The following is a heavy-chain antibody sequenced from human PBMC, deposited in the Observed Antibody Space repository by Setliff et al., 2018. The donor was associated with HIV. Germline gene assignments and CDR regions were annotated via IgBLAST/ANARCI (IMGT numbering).Heavy chain of an antibody. D-gene: IGHD6-13*01. J-gene: IGHJ4*02. CDR3: ARGSSNWPHRPNNYYFDY. V-gene: IGHV1-3*01. CDR2: INAGNGNT. Sequence: ASVKVSCKASGYTFTSYAIHWVHQAPGQRLEWMGWINAGNGNTKYSQKLEGRVTITRDTSATTAHMELSSLSSDDTAVYYCARGSSNWPHRPNNYYFDYWGQGTPVTVSS. CDR1: GYTFTSYA.